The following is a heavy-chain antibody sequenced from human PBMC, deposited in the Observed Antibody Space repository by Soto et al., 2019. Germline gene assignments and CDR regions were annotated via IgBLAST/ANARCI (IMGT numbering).Heavy chain of an antibody. J-gene: IGHJ6*02. CDR3: ANPRGSSPSRGYYYYGMDV. CDR2: IIPIFGTA. CDR1: GGTFSSYA. Sequence: SVKVSCKASGGTFSSYAISWVRQAPGQGLEWMGGIIPIFGTANYAQKFQGRVTITADESTSTAYMELSSLRSEDTAVYYCANPRGSSPSRGYYYYGMDVWGQGTTVTVSS. V-gene: IGHV1-69*13. D-gene: IGHD6-6*01.